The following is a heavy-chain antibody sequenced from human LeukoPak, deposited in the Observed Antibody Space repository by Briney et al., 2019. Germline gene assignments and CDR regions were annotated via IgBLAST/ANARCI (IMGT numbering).Heavy chain of an antibody. D-gene: IGHD5-18*01. V-gene: IGHV1-2*06. CDR3: ARVSSLTAIFDY. CDR1: GYSLTGYH. J-gene: IGHJ4*02. Sequence: ASVKVSCKASGYSLTGYHMHWVRQAPGQGLEWMGRINPNSGDTNYAQKFQGRVTMTRDTSISTAYMELSRLRSDDTAVYYCARVSSLTAIFDYWGQGTLVTVSS. CDR2: INPNSGDT.